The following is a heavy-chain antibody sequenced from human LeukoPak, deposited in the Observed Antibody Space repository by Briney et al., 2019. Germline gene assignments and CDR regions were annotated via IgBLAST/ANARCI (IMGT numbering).Heavy chain of an antibody. CDR3: VASYGGYVLDY. CDR1: GGSIGSYH. Sequence: SETLSLTCSVSGGSIGSYHWNWIRQPSGKGLEWIGIVFNNGGTKHNPSLKSRVAISVDTSKNQFALKLSSVTAAETAVYYCVASYGGYVLDYWGQGALVIVSS. J-gene: IGHJ4*02. CDR2: VFNNGGT. D-gene: IGHD5-12*01. V-gene: IGHV4-59*01.